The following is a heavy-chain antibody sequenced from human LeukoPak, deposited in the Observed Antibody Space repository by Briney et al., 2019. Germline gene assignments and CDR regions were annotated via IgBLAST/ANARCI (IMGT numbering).Heavy chain of an antibody. J-gene: IGHJ4*02. CDR3: ARDQLGDGDYLFDS. Sequence: PGGSLRLSCAASGFTVSSNYMSWVRQAPGKGPVWVSRINGDGSSTTYADSVKGRFTISRDNARNTLFLQMNSLRAEDTAVYYCARDQLGDGDYLFDSWGQGILVTVSS. CDR1: GFTVSSNY. CDR2: INGDGSST. V-gene: IGHV3-74*01. D-gene: IGHD4-17*01.